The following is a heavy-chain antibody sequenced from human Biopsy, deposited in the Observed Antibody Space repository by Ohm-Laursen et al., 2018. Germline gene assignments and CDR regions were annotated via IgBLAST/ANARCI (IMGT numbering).Heavy chain of an antibody. CDR3: ATGPYYDTRFYYNVRPFDF. CDR2: FDREERRT. J-gene: IGHJ4*02. V-gene: IGHV1-24*01. CDR1: GYTLTELS. Sequence: SVKVSCKVSGYTLTELSIHWVRQTGGKGLEWMGGFDREERRTVYAEKFQGRVTMTEDTSTDTVYMEVTSLRSDDTAVYYCATGPYYDTRFYYNVRPFDFWGQGTLVTVSS. D-gene: IGHD3-10*01.